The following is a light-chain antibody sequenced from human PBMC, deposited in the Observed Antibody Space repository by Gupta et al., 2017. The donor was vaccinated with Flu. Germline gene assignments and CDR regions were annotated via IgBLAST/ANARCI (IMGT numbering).Light chain of an antibody. J-gene: IGKJ2*01. CDR1: QSISTY. CDR3: QQSYSAPPGT. CDR2: AAS. V-gene: IGKV1-39*01. Sequence: DIQMTQSPSSLSASVGDRVTITCRASQSISTYLHWYQQKPGKAPKLLISAASSLQSGVPSRFSGSGSGTDFTLTITSLQPEDFATYYCQQSYSAPPGTFGQGTKLEIK.